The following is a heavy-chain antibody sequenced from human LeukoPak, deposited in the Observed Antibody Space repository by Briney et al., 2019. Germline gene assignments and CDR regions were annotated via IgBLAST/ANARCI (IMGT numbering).Heavy chain of an antibody. J-gene: IGHJ4*02. CDR1: GGSISSYY. V-gene: IGHV4-59*01. Sequence: SETLSLTCTVSGGSISSYYWSWIRQPPGKGLEWIVDIYYSGSTTYNPSLKSRVTISVDESKNQFSLKLSSVTAADTAVYYCARGTQQPQDFDYWGQGTLVTVSS. D-gene: IGHD6-13*01. CDR3: ARGTQQPQDFDY. CDR2: IYYSGST.